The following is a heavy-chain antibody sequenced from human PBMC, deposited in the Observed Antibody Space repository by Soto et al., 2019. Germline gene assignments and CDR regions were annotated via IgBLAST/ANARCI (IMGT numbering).Heavy chain of an antibody. CDR1: GGSISSSHW. J-gene: IGHJ3*01. Sequence: QVQLQESGPGLVKPSGTLSLTCAVSGGSISSSHWWTWVRQSPGKGLEYIGEISHSGTSNSNPSLKSRVTLSVHKSKIHFSLTLTSVTAADTAVYYCARVVLTITRGAFDAWGQGTLVIVSS. CDR2: ISHSGTS. D-gene: IGHD3-9*01. CDR3: ARVVLTITRGAFDA. V-gene: IGHV4-4*02.